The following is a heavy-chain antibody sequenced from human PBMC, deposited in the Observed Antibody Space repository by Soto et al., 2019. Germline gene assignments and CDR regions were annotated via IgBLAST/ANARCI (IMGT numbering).Heavy chain of an antibody. D-gene: IGHD6-19*01. Sequence: SETRSIASPDSGCSICSRSYSLGWIRQPPGKGLEWIGSIYYSASTYYNPSLKSRVTISVDTSKNQFSLKLSSVTAADTAVYYCARLVAVAGTYYYSGMDVWAQGTTVTLSS. CDR1: GCSICSRSYS. J-gene: IGHJ6*01. CDR3: ARLVAVAGTYYYSGMDV. V-gene: IGHV4-39*01. CDR2: IYYSAST.